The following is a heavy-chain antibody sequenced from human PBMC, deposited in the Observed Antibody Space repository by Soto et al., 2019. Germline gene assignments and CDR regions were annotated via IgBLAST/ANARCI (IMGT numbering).Heavy chain of an antibody. D-gene: IGHD3-3*01. V-gene: IGHV3-23*01. CDR3: AKEGAPNYDFWSPYSSPSRYGMDV. J-gene: IGHJ6*02. CDR1: GFTFYSYA. Sequence: AGGSLRLSCAASGFTFYSYAMSWVRQAPGKGLEWVSGVSGSGAYTSYADAVKGRVTISRDNSKNTLYLQMNSLRAEDTAVYYCAKEGAPNYDFWSPYSSPSRYGMDVWGLGTTVTVSS. CDR2: VSGSGAYT.